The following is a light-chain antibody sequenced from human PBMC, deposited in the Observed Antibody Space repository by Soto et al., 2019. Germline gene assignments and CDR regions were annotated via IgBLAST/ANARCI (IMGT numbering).Light chain of an antibody. CDR2: KAS. CDR3: QQYNRT. J-gene: IGKJ1*01. CDR1: QSINNW. Sequence: DIQMTQSPSTVSASVGDRVTITCRASQSINNWLAWYQQKPGKAPNLLIYKASSLEGGVPSRFSGSGSGTEFTLTISSLQPDDFATYYCQQYNRTFGPGTTVEIK. V-gene: IGKV1-5*03.